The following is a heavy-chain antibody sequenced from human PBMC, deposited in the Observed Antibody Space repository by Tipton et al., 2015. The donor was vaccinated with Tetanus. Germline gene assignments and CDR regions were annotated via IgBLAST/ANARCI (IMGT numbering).Heavy chain of an antibody. V-gene: IGHV3-23*01. CDR1: GFTFKSYT. D-gene: IGHD1-14*01. Sequence: GSLRLSCAASGFTFKSYTMNWVRQAPGNGLEWVAAISGSRLTPYYADSVKGRFTISRDSSKNTVSLQLNSLRADDTAIYYCAKEALGVLNLWGKGTTVIVSS. CDR2: ISGSRLTP. CDR3: AKEALGVLNL. J-gene: IGHJ6*04.